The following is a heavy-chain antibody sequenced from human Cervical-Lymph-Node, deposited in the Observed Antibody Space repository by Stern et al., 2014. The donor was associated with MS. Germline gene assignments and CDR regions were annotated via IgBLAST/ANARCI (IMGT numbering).Heavy chain of an antibody. CDR3: AKNTMGIAVAGLFDY. CDR2: ISYDGSNR. J-gene: IGHJ4*02. V-gene: IGHV3-30*18. D-gene: IGHD6-19*01. Sequence: VQLVESGGGVVQPGRSLRLSCEASGFTFDSYGVHWVRQPPGKGLEWVAVISYDGSNRYYADSVKGRFTISRDSSKNTVHLQMNSLRADDTALYYCAKNTMGIAVAGLFDYWGQGILVTVSS. CDR1: GFTFDSYG.